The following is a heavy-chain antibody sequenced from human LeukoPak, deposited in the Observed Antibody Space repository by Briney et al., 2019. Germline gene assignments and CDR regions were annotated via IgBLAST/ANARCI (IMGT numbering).Heavy chain of an antibody. CDR3: ARRSGLIYGDWYYFDY. J-gene: IGHJ4*02. CDR2: IYYSGST. CDR1: GGSISSSSYY. Sequence: SETLSLTCTVSGGSISSSSYYWGWIRQPPGKGPEWIGGIYYSGSTYYYPSLKSRVTISVDTSKNQFSLKLSSVTAADTAVYYCARRSGLIYGDWYYFDYWGQGTLVTVSS. V-gene: IGHV4-39*01. D-gene: IGHD4-17*01.